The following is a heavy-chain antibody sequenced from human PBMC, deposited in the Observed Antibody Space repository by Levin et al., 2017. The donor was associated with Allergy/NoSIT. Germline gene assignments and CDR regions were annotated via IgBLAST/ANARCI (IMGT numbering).Heavy chain of an antibody. Sequence: GGSLRLSCTASGFTFGDYAMSWVRQAPGKGLEWVGFIRSKAYGGTTEYAASVKGRFTISRDDSKSIAYLQMNSLKTEDTAVYYCTRDGYNWNDVGFDYWGQGTLVTVSS. CDR2: IRSKAYGGTT. V-gene: IGHV3-49*04. J-gene: IGHJ4*02. D-gene: IGHD1-20*01. CDR1: GFTFGDYA. CDR3: TRDGYNWNDVGFDY.